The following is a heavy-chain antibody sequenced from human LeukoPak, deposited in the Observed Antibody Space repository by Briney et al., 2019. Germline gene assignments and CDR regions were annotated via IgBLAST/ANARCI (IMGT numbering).Heavy chain of an antibody. Sequence: ASVKVSFKASGYTITGYYMHWVRQAPGQGLDWMGWINPNSGGTNYQHKFQGRVTKTMNTSISTAYMELNRLRSDDTAVYYCERGDSSAFSRWFAPWGQGTLVTVSS. V-gene: IGHV1-2*02. CDR1: GYTITGYY. CDR3: ERGDSSAFSRWFAP. J-gene: IGHJ5*02. CDR2: INPNSGGT. D-gene: IGHD3-22*01.